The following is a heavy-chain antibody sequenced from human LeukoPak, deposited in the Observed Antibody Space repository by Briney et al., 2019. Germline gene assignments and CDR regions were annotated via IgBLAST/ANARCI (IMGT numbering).Heavy chain of an antibody. CDR2: INDSGGST. D-gene: IGHD6-19*01. Sequence: GGSLRLSCAAPGFTFSNYAMSWVRQAPGKGLEWVSAINDSGGSTYYADSVKGRFTISRDNSKNTLYLQMNSLRAEDTAVYYCAKPAISSRGWYYDYWGQGTLVTVSS. V-gene: IGHV3-23*01. CDR1: GFTFSNYA. J-gene: IGHJ4*02. CDR3: AKPAISSRGWYYDY.